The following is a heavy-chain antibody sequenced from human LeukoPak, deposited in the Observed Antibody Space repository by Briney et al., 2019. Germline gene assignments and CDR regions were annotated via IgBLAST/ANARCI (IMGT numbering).Heavy chain of an antibody. Sequence: GGSLRLSCAASRFTFSSNAMHWVRQAPGKGLEWVANIKQDGSEKYYVDSVKGRFTISRDNAKNSLYLQMNSLRAEDTAVYYCARDPRAASNFDYWGQGTLVTVSS. CDR3: ARDPRAASNFDY. CDR1: RFTFSSNA. CDR2: IKQDGSEK. V-gene: IGHV3-7*03. D-gene: IGHD6-13*01. J-gene: IGHJ4*02.